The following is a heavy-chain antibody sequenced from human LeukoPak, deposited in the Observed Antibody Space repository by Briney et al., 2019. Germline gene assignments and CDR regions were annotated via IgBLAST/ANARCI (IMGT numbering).Heavy chain of an antibody. CDR2: IIYSGNT. D-gene: IGHD2-21*02. CDR3: ARRNCGGDCFPPEVYFDY. CDR1: SGSISSASYY. V-gene: IGHV4-39*01. Sequence: SETLSLTCTVSSGSISSASYYWGWIRQPPGKGLEWIGGIIYSGNTYYNPSLKSRVTISVDRTKNQFSLKLSSVTAADTAVYYCARRNCGGDCFPPEVYFDYWGQGTLVTVPS. J-gene: IGHJ4*02.